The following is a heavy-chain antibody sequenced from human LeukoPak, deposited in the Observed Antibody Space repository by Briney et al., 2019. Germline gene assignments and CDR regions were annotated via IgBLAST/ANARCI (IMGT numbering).Heavy chain of an antibody. J-gene: IGHJ6*02. V-gene: IGHV1-69*13. D-gene: IGHD6-6*01. CDR2: IIPIFGTA. CDR1: GYTFTSYY. CDR3: ARVSIAARSPYYYGMDV. Sequence: SVKVSCKASGYTFTSYYMHWVRQAPGQGLEWMGGIIPIFGTANYAQKFQGRVTIIADESTSTAYMELSSLRSEDTAVYYCARVSIAARSPYYYGMDVWGQGTTVTVSS.